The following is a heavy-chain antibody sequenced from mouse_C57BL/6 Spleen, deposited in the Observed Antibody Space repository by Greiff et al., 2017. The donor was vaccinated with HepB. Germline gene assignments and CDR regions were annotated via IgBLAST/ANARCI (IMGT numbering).Heavy chain of an antibody. D-gene: IGHD2-4*01. J-gene: IGHJ1*03. CDR2: INPNNGGT. V-gene: IGHV1-18*01. Sequence: VQLKESGPELVKPGASVKIPCKASGYTFTDYNMDWVKQSHGKSLEWIGDINPNNGGTIYNQKFKGKATLTVDKSSSTAYMELRSLTSEDTAVYYCAREGGLRRHWYFDVWGTRTTVTVSS. CDR1: GYTFTDYN. CDR3: AREGGLRRHWYFDV.